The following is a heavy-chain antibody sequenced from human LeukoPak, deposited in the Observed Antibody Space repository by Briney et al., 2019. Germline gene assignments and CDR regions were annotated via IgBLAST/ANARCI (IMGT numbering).Heavy chain of an antibody. V-gene: IGHV3-33*01. D-gene: IGHD3-22*01. CDR1: GFTFSSYG. J-gene: IGHJ4*02. CDR2: IWYDGSNK. Sequence: GRSLRLSWAASGFTFSSYGMHWVRQAPGKGLEWVAVIWYDGSNKYYADSVKGRFTISRDNSKNTLYLQMNSLRAEDTAVYYCARDRFHYYDSSGYQFDYWGQGTLVTVSS. CDR3: ARDRFHYYDSSGYQFDY.